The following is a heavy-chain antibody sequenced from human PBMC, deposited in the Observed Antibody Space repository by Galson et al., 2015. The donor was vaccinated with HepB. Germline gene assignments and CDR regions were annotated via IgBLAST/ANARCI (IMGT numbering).Heavy chain of an antibody. CDR1: GYTLTELS. CDR2: FDPEDGET. J-gene: IGHJ4*02. Sequence: SVKVSCKVSGYTLTELSMHWVRQAPGKGLEWMGGFDPEDGETIYAQKFQGRVTMTEDTSTDTAYMELSSLRSEDTAVYYCATDDPHYYDSSGKKFLTGGQINWGQGTLVTVSS. CDR3: ATDDPHYYDSSGKKFLTGGQIN. D-gene: IGHD3-22*01. V-gene: IGHV1-24*01.